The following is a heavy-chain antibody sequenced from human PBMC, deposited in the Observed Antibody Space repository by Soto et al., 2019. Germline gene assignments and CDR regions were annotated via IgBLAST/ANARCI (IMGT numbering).Heavy chain of an antibody. CDR1: GFNFNNFA. D-gene: IGHD3-9*01. CDR2: ISASGEST. CDR3: AKCPGHSVLGGYVFFEA. Sequence: GSLRLSCAPSGFNFNNFAMTWVRQAPGKGLEWVSGISASGESTYYVDSVKGRFTISRDNSKNTLFLQMKSLTVEDTAIYYCAKCPGHSVLGGYVFFEAWGPGMMVHVSS. J-gene: IGHJ5*02. V-gene: IGHV3-23*01.